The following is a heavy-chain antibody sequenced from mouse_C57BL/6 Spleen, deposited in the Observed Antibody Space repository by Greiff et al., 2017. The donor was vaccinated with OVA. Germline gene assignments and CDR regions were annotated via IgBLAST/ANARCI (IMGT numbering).Heavy chain of an antibody. CDR3: ARGPFYYGNYDY. D-gene: IGHD2-1*01. CDR1: GFTFRDYG. CDR2: ISSGRSTI. Sequence: EVNVVESGGGLVKPGGSLKLSCAASGFTFRDYGMHWVRQAPEKGLEWVAYISSGRSTIYYADTVKGRFTISRDNAKNTLFLQMTSLRSEDTAMYYCARGPFYYGNYDYWGQGTTLTVSS. J-gene: IGHJ2*01. V-gene: IGHV5-17*01.